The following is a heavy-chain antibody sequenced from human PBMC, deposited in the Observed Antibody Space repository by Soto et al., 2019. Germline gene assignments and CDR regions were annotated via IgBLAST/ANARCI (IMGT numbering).Heavy chain of an antibody. CDR2: TNTDGTAT. CDR3: TRGHYYGMDV. V-gene: IGHV3-74*02. CDR1: GLTFSAYW. J-gene: IGHJ6*02. Sequence: EVQLVESGGGLVQPGGSLRLSCAASGLTFSAYWMHWVRQAPGKGLVWVSRTNTDGTATTYADSVEGRFTISRDNAKNMLYLQMNSLRAEDTAVYYCTRGHYYGMDVWGQGTTVTVSS.